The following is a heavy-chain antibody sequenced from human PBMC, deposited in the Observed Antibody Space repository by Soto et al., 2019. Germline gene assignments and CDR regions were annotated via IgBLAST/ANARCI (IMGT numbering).Heavy chain of an antibody. V-gene: IGHV4-31*03. CDR1: GGSISSGGYY. CDR2: IYYSGST. J-gene: IGHJ4*02. Sequence: SETLSLTCTVSGGSISSGGYYWSWIRQHPGKGLEWIGYIYYSGSTYYNPSLKSRVTISVDTSKNQFSLKLSSVTAADTAVYYCARIQLDMIDYWGQGTLVTVSS. D-gene: IGHD6-6*01. CDR3: ARIQLDMIDY.